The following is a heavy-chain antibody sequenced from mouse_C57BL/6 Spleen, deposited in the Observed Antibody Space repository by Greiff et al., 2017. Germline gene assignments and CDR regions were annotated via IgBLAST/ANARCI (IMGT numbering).Heavy chain of an antibody. CDR2: IDPSDSYT. Sequence: QVQLQQSGAELVMPGASVKLSCKASGYTFTSYWMHWVKQRPGQGLEWIGEIDPSDSYTNYNQKFKGKSTLTVDKSSSTAYMQLSSLTSEDSAVYYCASPHYYGSGYWYFDVWGTGTTVTVSS. V-gene: IGHV1-69*01. D-gene: IGHD1-1*01. CDR3: ASPHYYGSGYWYFDV. J-gene: IGHJ1*03. CDR1: GYTFTSYW.